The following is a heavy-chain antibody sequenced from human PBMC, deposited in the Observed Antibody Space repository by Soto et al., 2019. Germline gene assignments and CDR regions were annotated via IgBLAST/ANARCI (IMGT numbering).Heavy chain of an antibody. V-gene: IGHV2-5*02. J-gene: IGHJ4*02. Sequence: QITLKESGPTLVKPTQTLTLTCTFSGFSLSTSGVGVGWIRQPPGKALEWLAVNYWVDDKRYSPSLKSRLTITKDTSKNQGVLTMTNMDPVDTATYYCARSPYYYGSGALFDYWGQGTLVTVSS. CDR2: NYWVDDK. D-gene: IGHD3-10*01. CDR3: ARSPYYYGSGALFDY. CDR1: GFSLSTSGVG.